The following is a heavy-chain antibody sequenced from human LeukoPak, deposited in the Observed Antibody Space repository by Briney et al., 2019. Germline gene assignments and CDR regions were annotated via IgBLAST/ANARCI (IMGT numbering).Heavy chain of an antibody. Sequence: GGSLRLSCAASGFTFSSSAMSWVRRAPGNGLEWVSGISCSNGGKYYADSAKGRFTISSHNSKNTLYLQMNSLRAEDTAVYYCANGGASGWYYFDYWGQGNLVTVTS. CDR2: ISCSNGGK. CDR3: ANGGASGWYYFDY. V-gene: IGHV3-23*01. D-gene: IGHD6-19*01. J-gene: IGHJ4*02. CDR1: GFTFSSSA.